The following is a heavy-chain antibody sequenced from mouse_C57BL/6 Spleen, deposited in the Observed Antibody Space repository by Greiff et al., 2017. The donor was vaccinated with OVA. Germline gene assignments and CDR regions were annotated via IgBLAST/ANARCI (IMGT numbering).Heavy chain of an antibody. CDR2: INPSTGGT. CDR3: ARSVVITTVVDWYFDV. CDR1: GYSFTGYY. J-gene: IGHJ1*03. V-gene: IGHV1-42*01. Sequence: VQLQQSGPELVKPGASVKISCKASGYSFTGYYMNWVKQSPEKSLEWIGEINPSTGGTTYNQKFKAKATLTVDKSSSTAYMQLKSLTSEDSAVYYCARSVVITTVVDWYFDVWGTGTTVTVSS. D-gene: IGHD1-1*01.